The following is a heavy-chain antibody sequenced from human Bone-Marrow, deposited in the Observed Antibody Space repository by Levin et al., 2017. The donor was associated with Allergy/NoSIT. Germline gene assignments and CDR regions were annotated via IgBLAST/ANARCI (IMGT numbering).Heavy chain of an antibody. J-gene: IGHJ4*02. V-gene: IGHV3-74*01. CDR1: GFTFSSYC. CDR3: ARGTAGSNSAFDY. CDR2: IKSDGSST. D-gene: IGHD6-6*01. Sequence: PGGSLRLSCAASGFTFSSYCMHWVRQAPGKGLVWVSRIKSDGSSTTYADSVKGRFTFSRDNAKNTLYLQMNSLRAEDTAVYFCARGTAGSNSAFDYWGQGTLVTVSS.